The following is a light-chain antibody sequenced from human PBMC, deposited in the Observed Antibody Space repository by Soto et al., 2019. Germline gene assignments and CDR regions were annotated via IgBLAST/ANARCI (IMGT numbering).Light chain of an antibody. J-gene: IGLJ1*01. V-gene: IGLV2-14*03. Sequence: QSALTQPTSVSGSPGQSITISCTGNHNDIGTYDYVSWYQQHPGRAPRLLIHGVTTRPSGISGRFSASKSGLTASLTISGLKPDDEADYYCSSFTSNRIYVFGPGTKLTVL. CDR3: SSFTSNRIYV. CDR1: HNDIGTYDY. CDR2: GVT.